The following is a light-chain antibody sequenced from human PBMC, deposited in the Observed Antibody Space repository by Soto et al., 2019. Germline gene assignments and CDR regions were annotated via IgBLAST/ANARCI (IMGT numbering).Light chain of an antibody. J-gene: IGLJ2*01. CDR1: SSNIGGNT. Sequence: QAVVTQPPSASGTPGQRVTISCSGSSSNIGGNTVNWYQQFPETAPKLLIFTNDQRPSGVPDRFSGSKSGTSASLDISGLQSEDEADYYCAAWDDSLNGPVFGGGTKLTVL. V-gene: IGLV1-44*01. CDR2: TND. CDR3: AAWDDSLNGPV.